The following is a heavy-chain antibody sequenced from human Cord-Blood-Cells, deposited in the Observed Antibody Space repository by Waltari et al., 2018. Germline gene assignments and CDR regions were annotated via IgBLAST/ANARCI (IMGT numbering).Heavy chain of an antibody. CDR1: GYTFTSYA. CDR2: KNAGNGNT. J-gene: IGHJ3*02. V-gene: IGHV1-3*01. Sequence: VQPVQSGAEVNKPGAAVKASCKASGYTFTSYAIHWVRQAPGKRLERMGWKNAGNGNTKYSQKFQGRVTITRDTSASTAYMELSSLRSEDTAVYYCASRMVRGVINDAFDIWGQGTMVTVSS. CDR3: ASRMVRGVINDAFDI. D-gene: IGHD3-10*01.